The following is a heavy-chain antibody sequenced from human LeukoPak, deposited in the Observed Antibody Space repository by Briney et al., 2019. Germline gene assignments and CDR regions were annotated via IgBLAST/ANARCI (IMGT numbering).Heavy chain of an antibody. V-gene: IGHV4-30-2*03. CDR3: ARHHGAGIYYYYYMDV. CDR1: GYAITSGGFS. Sequence: PSQTLSLTCTVSGYAITSGGFSWNWIRQPPGKGLEWIGCIYDRGPAYYNPSLKSRFTISVDRPKNQFSLKLSSVTAADTAVYYCARHHGAGIYYYYYMDVWGKGTTVTVSS. CDR2: IYDRGPA. J-gene: IGHJ6*03. D-gene: IGHD1-1*01.